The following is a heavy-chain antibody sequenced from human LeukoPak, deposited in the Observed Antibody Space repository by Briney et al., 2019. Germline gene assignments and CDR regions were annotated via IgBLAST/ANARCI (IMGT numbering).Heavy chain of an antibody. D-gene: IGHD1-26*01. J-gene: IGHJ3*02. CDR1: GFPFDDYA. Sequence: SLRLSCAASGFPFDDYAMHWVRQAPGKGLEWVSGISWNSGSIGYADSVKGRFTISRDNAKNSLYLQMNSLRAEDTALYYCAKDMGVRVGATWSVDAFDIWGQGTMVTVSS. CDR2: ISWNSGSI. V-gene: IGHV3-9*01. CDR3: AKDMGVRVGATWSVDAFDI.